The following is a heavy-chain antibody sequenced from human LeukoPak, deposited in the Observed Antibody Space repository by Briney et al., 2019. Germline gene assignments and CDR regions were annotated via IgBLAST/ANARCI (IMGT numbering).Heavy chain of an antibody. CDR3: AREISSWVLNY. J-gene: IGHJ4*02. CDR1: GYTFTGYY. Sequence: ASVKVSCKASGYTFTGYYMHWVRQAPGQGLEWMGWINPNSGGTNYALKFQGWVTMTRDTSISTAYMELSRLRSDDTAVYYCAREISSWVLNYWGQGTLVTVSS. V-gene: IGHV1-2*04. D-gene: IGHD6-13*01. CDR2: INPNSGGT.